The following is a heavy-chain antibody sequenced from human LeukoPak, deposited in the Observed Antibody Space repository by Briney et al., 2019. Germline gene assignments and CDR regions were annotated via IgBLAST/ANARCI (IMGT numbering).Heavy chain of an antibody. D-gene: IGHD6-13*01. CDR1: GYSFTTYW. Sequence: HGESLKISCKGSGYSFTTYWVGWVRQMPGKGLEWVGIIYPGDSDTRYSPSFQGQVTISADKSISTAYLQWSSLKASDTAMYYCARLNPQYSRSWFDPWGQGTLVTVSS. J-gene: IGHJ5*02. CDR3: ARLNPQYSRSWFDP. CDR2: IYPGDSDT. V-gene: IGHV5-51*01.